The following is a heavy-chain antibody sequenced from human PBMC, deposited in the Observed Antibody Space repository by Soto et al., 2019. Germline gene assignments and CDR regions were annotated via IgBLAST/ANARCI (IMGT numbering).Heavy chain of an antibody. Sequence: SVKVSCKASGGTFSSYAISWVRQAPGQGLEWMGGIIPIFGTANYAQKFQGRVTITADESTSTAYMELSSLRSEDTAVYYCARSPGLLLNWFDPWGRGTLVTVSS. D-gene: IGHD2-15*01. CDR3: ARSPGLLLNWFDP. V-gene: IGHV1-69*13. CDR2: IIPIFGTA. CDR1: GGTFSSYA. J-gene: IGHJ5*02.